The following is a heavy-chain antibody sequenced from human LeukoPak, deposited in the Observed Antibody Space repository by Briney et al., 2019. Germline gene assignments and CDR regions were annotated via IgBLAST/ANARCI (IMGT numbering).Heavy chain of an antibody. CDR2: IYSGGST. Sequence: GGSLRLSCAASGFTVNSNHMYWARQAPGKGLEWVSVIYSGGSTYYADSVKGRSTISRDNPKNTLYLQMNNLRAEDTAVYYCAKDSEQWLVVDYFDYWGQGTLVTVSS. J-gene: IGHJ4*02. V-gene: IGHV3-53*01. CDR3: AKDSEQWLVVDYFDY. D-gene: IGHD6-19*01. CDR1: GFTVNSNH.